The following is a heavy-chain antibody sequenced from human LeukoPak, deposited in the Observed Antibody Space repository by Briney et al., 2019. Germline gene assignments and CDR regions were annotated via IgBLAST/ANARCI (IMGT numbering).Heavy chain of an antibody. D-gene: IGHD4-17*01. CDR1: GGSISSSSYY. CDR2: IYYSGST. J-gene: IGHJ5*02. V-gene: IGHV4-39*07. CDR3: ARGVTTVEPRFDP. Sequence: SETLSLTCTVSGGSISSSSYYWGWIRQPPGKGLEWIGSIYYSGSTYYNPSLKSRVTISVDTSKNQFSLKLSSVTAADTAVYYCARGVTTVEPRFDPWGQGTLVTVSS.